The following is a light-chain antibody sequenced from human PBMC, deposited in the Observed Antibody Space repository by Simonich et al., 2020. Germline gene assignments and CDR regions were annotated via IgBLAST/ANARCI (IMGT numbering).Light chain of an antibody. CDR2: LNSDGSH. V-gene: IGLV4-69*01. CDR3: QTWGTGSVV. Sequence: QLVLTQSPSASASLGASVKLTCTLSSGHSSYAIAWHQQQPEKGPRNLMKLNSDGSHSKVDGIPDCFAGSSSGAERYLTISSLQSEDEADYYCQTWGTGSVVFGGGTKLTVL. CDR1: SGHSSYA. J-gene: IGLJ2*01.